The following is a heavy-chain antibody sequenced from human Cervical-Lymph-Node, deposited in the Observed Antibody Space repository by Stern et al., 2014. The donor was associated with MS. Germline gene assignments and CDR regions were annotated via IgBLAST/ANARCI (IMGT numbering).Heavy chain of an antibody. CDR3: ARDWPHLQRERRYYGMDV. V-gene: IGHV1-18*04. D-gene: IGHD1-1*01. CDR2: ISAYNGNT. J-gene: IGHJ6*02. CDR1: GYTFTSYG. Sequence: QLVQSGAEVKKPGASVKVSCKASGYTFTSYGISWVRQAPGQGLEWMGWISAYNGNTNDAQKLPGRVTMTTDTSTSAAYMELRSLRSDDTAVYYCARDWPHLQRERRYYGMDVWGQGTTVTVSS.